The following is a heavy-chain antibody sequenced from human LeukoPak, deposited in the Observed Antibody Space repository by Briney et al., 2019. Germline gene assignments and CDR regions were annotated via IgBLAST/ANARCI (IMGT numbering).Heavy chain of an antibody. D-gene: IGHD3-16*01. J-gene: IGHJ6*03. CDR2: INHSGST. V-gene: IGHV4-34*01. CDR3: ARGPNFYPLSWGVYYYYYYMDV. Sequence: PGGSLRLSCAASGFTFSTYGMNWVRQAPGKGLEWIGEINHSGSTNYNPSLKSRVTISVDTSKNQFFLKLSSVTAADTAVYYCARGPNFYPLSWGVYYYYYYMDVWGKGTTVTVSS. CDR1: GFTFSTYG.